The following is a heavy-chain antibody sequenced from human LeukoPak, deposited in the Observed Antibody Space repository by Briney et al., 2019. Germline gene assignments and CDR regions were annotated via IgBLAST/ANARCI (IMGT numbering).Heavy chain of an antibody. CDR1: GGSISSYY. CDR2: IYYNGST. Sequence: SETLSLTCSVSGGSISSYYWTWIRQPPGKGLEWIGYIYYNGSTNYNPSLKSRVTISVDTSKNQFSLKLSSVTAADTAVYYCAGYCSSTSCYVYWGQGTLVTVSS. D-gene: IGHD2-2*01. CDR3: AGYCSSTSCYVY. J-gene: IGHJ4*02. V-gene: IGHV4-59*01.